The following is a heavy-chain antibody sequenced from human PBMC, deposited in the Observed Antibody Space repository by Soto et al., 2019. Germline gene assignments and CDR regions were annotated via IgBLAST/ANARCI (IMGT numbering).Heavy chain of an antibody. CDR1: GGSISSDY. CDR3: ARGVGRSSWTSFDS. CDR2: IYISENT. V-gene: IGHV4-4*07. J-gene: IGHJ4*01. Sequence: SETLSLTCTVSGGSISSDYWSWIRQPAGKGLEWIGRIYISENTHYNPSLRSRVSMSLDTSKNQLSLNLSSVTAADTAVYYCARGVGRSSWTSFDSWGHGTMVTVYS. D-gene: IGHD6-13*01.